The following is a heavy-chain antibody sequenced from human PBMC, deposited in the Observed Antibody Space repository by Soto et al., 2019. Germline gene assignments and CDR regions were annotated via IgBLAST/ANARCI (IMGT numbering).Heavy chain of an antibody. V-gene: IGHV1-18*04. J-gene: IGHJ4*02. Sequence: QVQLVQSGSEVKEPGASVKVSCMASGYTFTRYGISWVRQAPGQGLEWMGWISADSGNTNYAQKLQGRVTMTTDTSTSTGYMELRSLRSDDTAVYYCASSGWLDLYYFDYWGQGTLVTVSS. CDR3: ASSGWLDLYYFDY. D-gene: IGHD6-19*01. CDR2: ISADSGNT. CDR1: GYTFTRYG.